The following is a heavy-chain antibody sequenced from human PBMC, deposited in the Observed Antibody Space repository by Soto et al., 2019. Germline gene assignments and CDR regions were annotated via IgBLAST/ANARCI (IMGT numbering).Heavy chain of an antibody. V-gene: IGHV3-30-3*01. Sequence: GGSLRLSCAASGFTFSSYAMHWVRQAPGMGLEWVAVISYDGSNKYYADSVKGRFTISRDNSKNTLYLQMNSLRAEDTAVYYCAREALYDSSGYHPSYFDYWGQGTLVTVSS. D-gene: IGHD3-22*01. CDR1: GFTFSSYA. J-gene: IGHJ4*02. CDR2: ISYDGSNK. CDR3: AREALYDSSGYHPSYFDY.